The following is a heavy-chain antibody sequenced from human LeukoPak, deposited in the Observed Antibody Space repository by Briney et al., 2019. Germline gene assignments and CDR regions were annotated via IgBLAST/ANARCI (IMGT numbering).Heavy chain of an antibody. D-gene: IGHD2-2*01. V-gene: IGHV3-30*02. Sequence: PGGSLRLSCAASGFTFSSYGMHWVRQAPGKGLEWVAFIRYDGSNKYYADSVKGRFTISRDNSKNTLYLQMNSLRAEDTAVYYCAKDKKDIVVVPAAYWGQGTLVTVSS. CDR1: GFTFSSYG. J-gene: IGHJ4*02. CDR3: AKDKKDIVVVPAAY. CDR2: IRYDGSNK.